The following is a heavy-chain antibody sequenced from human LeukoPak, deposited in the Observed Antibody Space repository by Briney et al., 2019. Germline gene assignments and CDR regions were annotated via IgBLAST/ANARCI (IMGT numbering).Heavy chain of an antibody. V-gene: IGHV2-70*17. CDR1: GFSLSTPEMC. D-gene: IGHD2-15*01. CDR2: IDWDDDK. CDR3: ARMTPDSPSFDY. J-gene: IGHJ4*02. Sequence: RKSGPALVKPTQTLTLTCTFSGFSLSTPEMCVTWIRQPPGKALEWLARIDWDDDKFYSPSLRTRLTISKDTSKNQVVLRMTNMDPVDTGTYYCARMTPDSPSFDYWGQGALITVSS.